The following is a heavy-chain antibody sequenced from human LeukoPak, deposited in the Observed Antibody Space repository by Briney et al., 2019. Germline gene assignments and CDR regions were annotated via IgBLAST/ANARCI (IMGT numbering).Heavy chain of an antibody. CDR2: ICITSTYV. D-gene: IGHD2-2*01. CDR3: ARVPHYCSSTSCHFDY. J-gene: IGHJ4*02. V-gene: IGHV3-21*01. CDR1: GFIFSNYN. Sequence: GGSLRLSCGASGFIFSNYNMNWVRQAPEKGLEWVSSICITSTYVYYADSVKGRFTISRDNAKNSLHLQMNSLRAEDTAVYYRARVPHYCSSTSCHFDYWGQGTLVTVSS.